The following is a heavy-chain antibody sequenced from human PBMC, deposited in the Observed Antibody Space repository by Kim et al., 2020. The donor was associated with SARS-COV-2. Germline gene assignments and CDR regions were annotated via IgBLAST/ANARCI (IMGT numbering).Heavy chain of an antibody. CDR2: IKQDGSEK. D-gene: IGHD6-13*01. CDR3: ARGGGIAAVGWGYGMDV. CDR1: GFTFSSYW. J-gene: IGHJ6*02. Sequence: GGSLRLSCAASGFTFSSYWMSWVRQAPGKGLEWVANIKQDGSEKYYVDSVKGRFTISRDNAKNSLYLQMNSLRAEDTAVYYCARGGGIAAVGWGYGMDVWGQGTTVTVSS. V-gene: IGHV3-7*01.